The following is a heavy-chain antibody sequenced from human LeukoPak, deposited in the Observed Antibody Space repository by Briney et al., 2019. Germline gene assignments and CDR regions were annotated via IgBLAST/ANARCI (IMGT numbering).Heavy chain of an antibody. CDR2: IIPIFGTA. D-gene: IGHD3-10*01. CDR3: ARSPMGSGSANWFDP. Sequence: ASVKVSCKASGGTFSSYAISWVRQAPGQGLEWMGGIIPIFGTAHYAQKFQGRVTITADESTSAAYMELSSLRSEDTAVYYCARSPMGSGSANWFDPWGQGTLVTVCS. V-gene: IGHV1-69*01. CDR1: GGTFSSYA. J-gene: IGHJ5*02.